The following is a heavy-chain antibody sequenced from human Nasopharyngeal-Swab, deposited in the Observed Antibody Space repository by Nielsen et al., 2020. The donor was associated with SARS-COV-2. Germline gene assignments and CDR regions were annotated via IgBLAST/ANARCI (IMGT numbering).Heavy chain of an antibody. Sequence: GESLKISCAASGFTFSSYWMHWVRQAPGKGLVWVSRINSDGSSTSYADSVKGRFTISRDNAKNTLYLQMNSLRAEDTTVYYCARDTSGYDGNYYYYYMDVWGKETTVTVSS. CDR3: ARDTSGYDGNYYYYYMDV. D-gene: IGHD5-12*01. J-gene: IGHJ6*03. V-gene: IGHV3-74*01. CDR1: GFTFSSYW. CDR2: INSDGSST.